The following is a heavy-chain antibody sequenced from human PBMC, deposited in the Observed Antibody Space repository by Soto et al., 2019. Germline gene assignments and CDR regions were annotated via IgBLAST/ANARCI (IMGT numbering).Heavy chain of an antibody. Sequence: VQLVESGGGVVLPGRSVRLSCEVSGFTFSDFGLDWVRQAPGKGLEWVAIISHDGSKRFYADSVKGRSTISRDNSKNTLYLQMSSLRPEDTALYYCAKTATYVDGYDNTGYSSEDYWGHGTLVTVSS. CDR1: GFTFSDFG. CDR3: AKTATYVDGYDNTGYSSEDY. J-gene: IGHJ4*01. D-gene: IGHD3-22*01. CDR2: ISHDGSKR. V-gene: IGHV3-30*18.